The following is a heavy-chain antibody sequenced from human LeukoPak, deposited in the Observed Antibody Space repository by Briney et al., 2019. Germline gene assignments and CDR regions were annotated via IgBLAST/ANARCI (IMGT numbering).Heavy chain of an antibody. CDR1: GGSTSSTSYS. J-gene: IGHJ3*02. D-gene: IGHD6-6*01. CDR3: ARDGIAARLDAFDI. CDR2: SDYRGSS. Sequence: KPSETLSLTCTVSGGSTSSTSYSWGWIRQPPGKGLEWIGSSDYRGSSYYNPSLKSRVTISVDRSKNQFSLKLSSVTAADAAVYYCARDGIAARLDAFDIWGQGTMVTVSS. V-gene: IGHV4-39*07.